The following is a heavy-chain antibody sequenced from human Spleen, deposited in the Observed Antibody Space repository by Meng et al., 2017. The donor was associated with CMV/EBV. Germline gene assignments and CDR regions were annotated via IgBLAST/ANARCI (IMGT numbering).Heavy chain of an antibody. CDR2: INSDGSST. CDR3: ARDPSGGYPYYYGMDV. D-gene: IGHD5-18*01. CDR1: GFTFSNYW. V-gene: IGHV3-74*01. J-gene: IGHJ6*02. Sequence: GGSLRLSCAASGFTFSNYWMHWVRQAPGKGLVWVSRINSDGSSTSYADSVKGRFTISRDNAKNTLYLQMNSLRAEDTAVYYCARDPSGGYPYYYGMDVWGQGTTVTVSS.